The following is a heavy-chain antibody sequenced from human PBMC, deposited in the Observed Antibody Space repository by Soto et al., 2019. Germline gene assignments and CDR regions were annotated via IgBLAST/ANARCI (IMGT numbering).Heavy chain of an antibody. J-gene: IGHJ4*02. CDR2: VYYSGST. Sequence: SETLSLTCTVSGGSISSGSYYWGWIRQPPGKGLEWIGSVYYSGSTYDNPSLKSRITLSVDRSKSQFSLKLTSVTAADTAVYYCARLLYDSRGYYYFDYWGQGTLVTVSS. D-gene: IGHD3-22*01. CDR1: GGSISSGSYY. V-gene: IGHV4-39*01. CDR3: ARLLYDSRGYYYFDY.